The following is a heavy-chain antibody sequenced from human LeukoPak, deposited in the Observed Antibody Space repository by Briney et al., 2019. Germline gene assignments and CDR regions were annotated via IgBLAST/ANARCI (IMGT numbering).Heavy chain of an antibody. CDR2: TYHRGST. J-gene: IGHJ4*02. Sequence: PSGTLSLACTVSGGSISTYYWSWIRHPPGKGLEWIGYTYHRGSTNCNPSLKSRVTMSVDTSKNQFSLKLTSVTAADTAVYYCARHGGNYDFDYWGQGTLVTVSS. V-gene: IGHV4-59*08. CDR3: ARHGGNYDFDY. CDR1: GGSISTYY. D-gene: IGHD4-11*01.